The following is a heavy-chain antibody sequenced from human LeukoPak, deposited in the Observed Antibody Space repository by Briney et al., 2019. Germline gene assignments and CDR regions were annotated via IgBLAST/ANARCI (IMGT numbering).Heavy chain of an antibody. CDR1: GFDFSSDA. D-gene: IGHD6-19*01. J-gene: IGHJ4*02. CDR3: AKEGGEWLSLIDY. CDR2: KIYSSGST. V-gene: IGHV3-23*01. Sequence: AGARLSPSAASGFDFSSDAMSCCRRAPREGREWCSGKIYSSGSTYYAASVKSRVTISRDNFKNKLYLKMSSVRAADTAVYYCAKEGGEWLSLIDYWGQGTLVTVSS.